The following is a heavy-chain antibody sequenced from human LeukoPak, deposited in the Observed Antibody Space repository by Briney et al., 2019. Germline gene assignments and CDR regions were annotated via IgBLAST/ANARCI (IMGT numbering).Heavy chain of an antibody. V-gene: IGHV4-39*07. CDR3: ARDLGLLWFGELYP. D-gene: IGHD3-10*01. J-gene: IGHJ5*02. CDR1: GGSISTNNYY. CDR2: IYHSGNT. Sequence: PSETLSLTCTVSGGSISTNNYYWGWIRQPPGKGPEWIGSIYHSGNTYYNPSLESRVTISIDMSRNQFSLKLSSVTAADTAVYYCARDLGLLWFGELYPWGQGTLVTVSS.